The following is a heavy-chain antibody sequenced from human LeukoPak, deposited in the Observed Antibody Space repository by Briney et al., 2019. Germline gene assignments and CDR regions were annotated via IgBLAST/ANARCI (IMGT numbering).Heavy chain of an antibody. D-gene: IGHD3-3*01. CDR2: IIPIFGTA. Sequence: VKVSCKASGGTFSSYAISWVRQAPGQGLEWMGGIIPIFGTATCAQKFQGRVTLTADECASTAYMELSSLRSEDTAVYYCARGDSTNYDFWSGYPPLKYNWFDPWGQGTLVTVSS. J-gene: IGHJ5*02. V-gene: IGHV1-69*13. CDR1: GGTFSSYA. CDR3: ARGDSTNYDFWSGYPPLKYNWFDP.